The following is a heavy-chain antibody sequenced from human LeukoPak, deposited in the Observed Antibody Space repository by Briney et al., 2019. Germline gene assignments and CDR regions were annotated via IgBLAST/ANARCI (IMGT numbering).Heavy chain of an antibody. CDR3: ATSRTFDY. CDR2: IKQDGSEK. J-gene: IGHJ4*02. Sequence: GGSLRLSCAASGFTFNSYWMNWVRQAPGKGLEWVANIKQDGSEKYYVDSVKGRFTISRDNAENSLYLQMNNLRAEDTAAYYCATSRTFDYWGQGTLVTVSS. D-gene: IGHD1-7*01. V-gene: IGHV3-7*01. CDR1: GFTFNSYW.